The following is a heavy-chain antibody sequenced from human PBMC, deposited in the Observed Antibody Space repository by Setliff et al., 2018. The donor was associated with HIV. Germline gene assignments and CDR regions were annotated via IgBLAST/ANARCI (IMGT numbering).Heavy chain of an antibody. Sequence: ASVKVSCNASGYTFTSYYIHWVRQAPGQGLEWMGEINPSGGSTSYSEKFRGRATMTRDTSRSTVYMELSSLRFDDTAVYYCARVPILRYASPVDMWGQGTLVTVS. CDR2: INPSGGST. CDR3: ARVPILRYASPVDM. V-gene: IGHV1-46*01. D-gene: IGHD3-9*01. J-gene: IGHJ4*02. CDR1: GYTFTSYY.